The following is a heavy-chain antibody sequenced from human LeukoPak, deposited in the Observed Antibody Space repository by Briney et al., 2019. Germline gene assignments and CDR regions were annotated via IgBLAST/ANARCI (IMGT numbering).Heavy chain of an antibody. Sequence: PGGSLRLSCAASGFTFYDYGMSWVRQGPGKGLEWVSGINWNGGSTGYADSVKGRFTISRDNAKNSLYLQMNSLRAEDTALYFCARGAEVQLWSYYFDYWGQGTLVTVSS. V-gene: IGHV3-20*04. D-gene: IGHD5-18*01. CDR2: INWNGGST. CDR1: GFTFYDYG. J-gene: IGHJ4*02. CDR3: ARGAEVQLWSYYFDY.